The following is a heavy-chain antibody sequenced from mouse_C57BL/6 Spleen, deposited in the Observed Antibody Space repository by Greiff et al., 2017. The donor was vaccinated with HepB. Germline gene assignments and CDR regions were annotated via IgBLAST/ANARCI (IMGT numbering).Heavy chain of an antibody. CDR2: IYPGDGDT. V-gene: IGHV1-80*01. CDR1: GYAFSSYW. J-gene: IGHJ2*01. CDR3: ARRDITTVGGDY. D-gene: IGHD1-1*01. Sequence: QVQLQQSGAELVKPGASVKISCKASGYAFSSYWMNWVKQRPGTGLEWIGQIYPGDGDTKYNGKFKGKATLTADKSSSTAYMQLSSLTSEDSAVYFCARRDITTVGGDYWGQGTTLTVSS.